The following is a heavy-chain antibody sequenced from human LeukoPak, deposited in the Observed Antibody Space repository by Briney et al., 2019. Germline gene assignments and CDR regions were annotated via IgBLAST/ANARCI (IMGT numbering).Heavy chain of an antibody. CDR1: GYTFTSCA. D-gene: IGHD1-26*01. J-gene: IGHJ6*02. V-gene: IGHV1-3*01. Sequence: ASVKVSCKASGYTFTSCAMHWVRQAPGQRLEWMGWINAGNGNTKYSQKFQGRVTITRDTSASTAYMELSSLRSEDTAVYYCARERGARYSGTDGYYYGMDVWGQGTTVTVSS. CDR3: ARERGARYSGTDGYYYGMDV. CDR2: INAGNGNT.